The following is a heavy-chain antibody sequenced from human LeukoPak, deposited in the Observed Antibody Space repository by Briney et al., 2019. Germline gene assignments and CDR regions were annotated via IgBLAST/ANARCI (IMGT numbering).Heavy chain of an antibody. CDR3: VRWWIHHGPAFYYMDV. CDR1: GFTFSTYA. J-gene: IGHJ6*03. CDR2: ISYDGRQN. Sequence: GRSLRLSCAASGFTFSTYAMNWVRQAPGKGLEWVAVISYDGRQNYYADSVKGRFTISRDNSKNTLYLQMNSLRAEDTSVYYCVRWWIHHGPAFYYMDVWGKGTTVTVS. V-gene: IGHV3-30*04. D-gene: IGHD2-15*01.